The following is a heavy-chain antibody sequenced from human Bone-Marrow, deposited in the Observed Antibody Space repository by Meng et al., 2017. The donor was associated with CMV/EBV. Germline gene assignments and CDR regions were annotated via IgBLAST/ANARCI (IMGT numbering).Heavy chain of an antibody. J-gene: IGHJ5*02. CDR2: ISYDGSNK. CDR1: RFSFSDYY. D-gene: IGHD3-22*01. V-gene: IGHV3-30*03. CDR3: ALVVMKVWNWFDP. Sequence: GGSLRLSCAASRFSFSDYYMTWIRQAPGKGLEWVAVISYDGSNKYYADSVKGRFTISRDNSKNTLYLQMNSLRAEDTAVYYCALVVMKVWNWFDPWGQGNLVTVSS.